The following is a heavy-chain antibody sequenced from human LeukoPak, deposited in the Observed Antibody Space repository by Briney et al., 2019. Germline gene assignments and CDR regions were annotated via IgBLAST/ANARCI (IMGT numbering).Heavy chain of an antibody. CDR2: ISSSSSYI. V-gene: IGHV3-21*01. D-gene: IGHD6-13*01. CDR1: GFTFSGYS. CDR3: ASVRIAAADSY. Sequence: GGSLRLSCAASGFTFSGYSMNWVRQAPGKGLEWVSSISSSSSYIYYADSVKGRFTISRDNAKNSLYLQMNSLRAEDTAVYYCASVRIAAADSYWGQGTLVTVSS. J-gene: IGHJ4*02.